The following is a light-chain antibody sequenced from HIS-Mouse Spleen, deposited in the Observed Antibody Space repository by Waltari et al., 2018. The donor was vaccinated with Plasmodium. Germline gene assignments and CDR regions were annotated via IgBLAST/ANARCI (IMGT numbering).Light chain of an antibody. J-gene: IGLJ3*02. Sequence: SYELTQHPSVSVTPGQTARITCPGDTLQKQYAKWYQQKSGQAPVLVIYEYSKRPSGIPERFSGSSSGTMATLTISGAQVEDEADYYCYSTDSSGNHRVFGGGTKLTVL. CDR2: EYS. V-gene: IGLV3-10*01. CDR1: TLQKQY. CDR3: YSTDSSGNHRV.